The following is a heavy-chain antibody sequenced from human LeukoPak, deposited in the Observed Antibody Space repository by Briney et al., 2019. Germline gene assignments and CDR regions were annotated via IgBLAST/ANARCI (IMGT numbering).Heavy chain of an antibody. Sequence: GGSLRLSCEASGLRFSPQGMSWVRQAPGKGLEWVANIKQDGSEKYYVDSVKGRFTISRDNAKNSLYLQMNSLRAEDTAVYYCAREVEMATIYYFDYWGQGTLVTVSS. D-gene: IGHD5-24*01. V-gene: IGHV3-7*01. CDR1: GLRFSPQG. CDR2: IKQDGSEK. J-gene: IGHJ4*02. CDR3: AREVEMATIYYFDY.